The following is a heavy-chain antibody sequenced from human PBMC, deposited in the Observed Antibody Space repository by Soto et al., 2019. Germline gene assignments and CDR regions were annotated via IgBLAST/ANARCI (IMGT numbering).Heavy chain of an antibody. CDR2: IYWNDDK. V-gene: IGHV2-5*01. J-gene: IGHJ6*02. D-gene: IGHD3-10*01. CDR3: AHIMVRAGDMDV. CDR1: GFSLRASGVG. Sequence: KESGPTLVKPAQTLTLTCPFSGFSLRASGVGVAWIRQSPGKALECLAVIYWNDDKRYSPSLKSRLTITKDTSKNQVVLTMTNMDPVDTATYFCAHIMVRAGDMDVWGQGTTVTVS.